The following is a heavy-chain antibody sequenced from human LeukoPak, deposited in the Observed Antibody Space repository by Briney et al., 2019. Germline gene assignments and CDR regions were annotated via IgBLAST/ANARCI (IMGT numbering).Heavy chain of an antibody. Sequence: TGGSLRLSCAASGFSFSSYEINWVRQAPGKGLEWVSYISTSGLTTYYADSVKGRFTISRDNAKNSVHLQMNSLRAEDTAVYYCARDPLGAQFDYWGQGTLVTVSS. J-gene: IGHJ4*02. CDR2: ISTSGLTT. D-gene: IGHD1-26*01. V-gene: IGHV3-48*03. CDR3: ARDPLGAQFDY. CDR1: GFSFSSYE.